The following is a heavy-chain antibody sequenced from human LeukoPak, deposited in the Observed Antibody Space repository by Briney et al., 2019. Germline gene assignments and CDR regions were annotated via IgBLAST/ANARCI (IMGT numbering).Heavy chain of an antibody. CDR2: IYSGGST. D-gene: IGHD6-13*01. Sequence: GGSLRLSCAASEFSVGSNYMTWVRQAPGKGLEWVSLIYSGGSTYYADSVKGRFTISRDNSKNTLYLQMNSLRGEDTAVYYCARAAMEGSSSPLGIDYWGQGTLVTVSS. CDR3: ARAAMEGSSSPLGIDY. V-gene: IGHV3-66*01. CDR1: EFSVGSNY. J-gene: IGHJ4*02.